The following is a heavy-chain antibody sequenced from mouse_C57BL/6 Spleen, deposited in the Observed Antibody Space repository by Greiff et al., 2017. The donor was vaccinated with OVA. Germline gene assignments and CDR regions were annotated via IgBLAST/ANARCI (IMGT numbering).Heavy chain of an antibody. CDR3: ARLATVVEDWYFDV. CDR1: GYTFTDYN. V-gene: IGHV1-22*01. J-gene: IGHJ1*03. CDR2: INPNNGGT. Sequence: VQLKESGPELVKPGASVKMSCKASGYTFTDYNMHWVKQSHGKSLEWIGYINPNNGGTSYNQKFKGKATLTVNKSSSTAYMELRSLTSEDSAVYYCARLATVVEDWYFDVWGTGTTVTVSS. D-gene: IGHD1-1*01.